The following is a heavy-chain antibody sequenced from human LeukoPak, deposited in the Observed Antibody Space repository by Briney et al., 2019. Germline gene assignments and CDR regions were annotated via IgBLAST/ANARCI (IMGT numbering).Heavy chain of an antibody. CDR3: ASIRGYSYGLVDY. D-gene: IGHD5-18*01. CDR1: GFTFSSYA. CDR2: ISSSGSTI. Sequence: GGSLRHACAASGFTFSSYAMSWVRQAPGKGLEWVSYISSSGSTIYYADSVKGRFTISRDNAKNSLYLQMNSLRAEDTAVYYCASIRGYSYGLVDYWGQGTLVTVSS. J-gene: IGHJ4*02. V-gene: IGHV3-48*04.